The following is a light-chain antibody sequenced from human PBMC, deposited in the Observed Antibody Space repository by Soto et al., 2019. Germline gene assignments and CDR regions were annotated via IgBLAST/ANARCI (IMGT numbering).Light chain of an antibody. CDR3: QSYDSSLSGSV. Sequence: QSVLTQPPSVSGATGQRVTISCTGSSSNIGAGCDVHWYQQLPGTAPKLLIYGNSNRPSGVPDRFSGSKSGTSASLAITGRQAEDEADYYCQSYDSSLSGSVFGGGTKLTVL. V-gene: IGLV1-40*01. J-gene: IGLJ3*02. CDR1: SSNIGAGCD. CDR2: GNS.